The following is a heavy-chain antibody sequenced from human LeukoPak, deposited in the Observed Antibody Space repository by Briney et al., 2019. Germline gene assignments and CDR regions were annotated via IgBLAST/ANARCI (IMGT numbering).Heavy chain of an antibody. Sequence: GRSLRPSWAPAGLTFSSYCTHWVRQAPGRGLEWGAVISYDVSNKYYTDSVKGRLAITRDNSKNTLYLQMNSRRGEDTAVYYCAKALRAGRLGDWFDPWGQGTLVTVSS. D-gene: IGHD7-27*01. J-gene: IGHJ5*02. CDR2: ISYDVSNK. CDR3: AKALRAGRLGDWFDP. CDR1: GLTFSSYC. V-gene: IGHV3-30*18.